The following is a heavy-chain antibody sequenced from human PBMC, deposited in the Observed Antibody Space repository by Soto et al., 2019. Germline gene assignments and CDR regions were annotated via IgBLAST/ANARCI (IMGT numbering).Heavy chain of an antibody. CDR3: VKEARVAVAGLSYYGMDV. CDR1: GFTFSSYG. Sequence: QVQLVESGGGAMQPGRSLTLSCAASGFTFSSYGMHWARQAPGKGLEWVAVISNDGNYEYYADSVKGRFIISRDNSKDTLFLQMNSLRLEDTAVYYCVKEARVAVAGLSYYGMDVWGQGTTVTVSS. V-gene: IGHV3-30*18. CDR2: ISNDGNYE. J-gene: IGHJ6*02. D-gene: IGHD6-19*01.